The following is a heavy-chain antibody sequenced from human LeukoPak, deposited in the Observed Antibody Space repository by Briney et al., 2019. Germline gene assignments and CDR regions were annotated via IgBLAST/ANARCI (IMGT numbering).Heavy chain of an antibody. V-gene: IGHV3-33*01. CDR2: IWYDGSNK. D-gene: IGHD4-17*01. Sequence: QPGGSLRLSCAASGFTFSGYGMPWVRQAPGKGLEWVAVIWYDGSNKYYVDSVKGRFTISRDNSKNTLYLQMNSLRAEDTAVYYCARWNGDIRGFDNWGQGTLVTVSS. CDR1: GFTFSGYG. J-gene: IGHJ4*02. CDR3: ARWNGDIRGFDN.